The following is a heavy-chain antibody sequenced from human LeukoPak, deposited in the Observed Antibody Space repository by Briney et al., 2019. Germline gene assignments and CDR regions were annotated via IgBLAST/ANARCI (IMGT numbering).Heavy chain of an antibody. Sequence: PGGSLRLSCAASGFTFINAWMSWVRQAPGKGRGWVGRIKSNTDGGTTDYAAPVKGRFTISRDDSKTTLYLQMNSLITEDTAVYYCTRRHDYGDYPNWFDHWGQGTLVTVSS. V-gene: IGHV3-15*01. CDR1: GFTFINAW. CDR2: IKSNTDGGTT. J-gene: IGHJ5*02. D-gene: IGHD4-17*01. CDR3: TRRHDYGDYPNWFDH.